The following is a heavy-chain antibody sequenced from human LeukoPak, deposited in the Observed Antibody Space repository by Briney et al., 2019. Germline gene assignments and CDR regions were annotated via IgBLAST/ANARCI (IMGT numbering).Heavy chain of an antibody. D-gene: IGHD2-15*01. V-gene: IGHV3-33*01. CDR1: GFTFSSYG. Sequence: GESLKISCAASGFTFSSYGMHWVRQAPGKGLEWVALIWYDGSNKYYADSVKGRFTISRDNSKNTVYLQMNSLRAEDTAVYYCASRRGGIVGDYWGQGTLVTVSS. CDR2: IWYDGSNK. CDR3: ASRRGGIVGDY. J-gene: IGHJ4*02.